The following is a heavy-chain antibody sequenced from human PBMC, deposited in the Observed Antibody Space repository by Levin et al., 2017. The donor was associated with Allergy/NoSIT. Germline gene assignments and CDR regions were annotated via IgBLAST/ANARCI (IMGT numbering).Heavy chain of an antibody. CDR2: ISGSGSSI. CDR3: AKVGRGSSSGY. D-gene: IGHD6-6*01. Sequence: PGGSLRLSCAASGFTFSSSEMNWVRQAPGEGLEWISYISGSGSSIYYADSVQGRFTISRDNTKNSLYLQMNSLRAEDTGVYYCAKVGRGSSSGYWGQGTLVTGSS. J-gene: IGHJ4*02. CDR1: GFTFSSSE. V-gene: IGHV3-48*03.